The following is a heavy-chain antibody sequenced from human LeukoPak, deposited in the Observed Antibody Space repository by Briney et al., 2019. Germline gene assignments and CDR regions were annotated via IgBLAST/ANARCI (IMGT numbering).Heavy chain of an antibody. CDR1: GFTFSDYY. V-gene: IGHV3-11*01. J-gene: IGHJ2*01. D-gene: IGHD6-13*01. CDR3: AGGLYSSSWYDFWYFDL. Sequence: PGGSLRLSCAASGFTFSDYYMSWTRQAPGKGLEWVSYISSSGSTIYYADSVKGRFTISRDNAKNSLYLQMNSLRAEDTAVYYCAGGLYSSSWYDFWYFDLWGRGTLVTVSS. CDR2: ISSSGSTI.